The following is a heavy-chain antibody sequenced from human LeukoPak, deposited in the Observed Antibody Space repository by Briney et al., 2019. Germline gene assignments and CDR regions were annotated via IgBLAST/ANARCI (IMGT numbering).Heavy chain of an antibody. Sequence: PGGSLRLSCAASGFTFSSYGMHWVRQAPGKGLEWVAFIRYDGSNKYYADSVKGRFTISRDSAKKSLYLQMNSLRAEDTAVYYCARGCSSTSCSGTFDYWGQGTLVTVSS. CDR3: ARGCSSTSCSGTFDY. CDR2: IRYDGSNK. D-gene: IGHD2-2*01. V-gene: IGHV3-30*02. J-gene: IGHJ4*02. CDR1: GFTFSSYG.